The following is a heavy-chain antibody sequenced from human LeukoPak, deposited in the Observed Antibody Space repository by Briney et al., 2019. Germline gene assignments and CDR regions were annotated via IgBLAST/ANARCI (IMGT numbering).Heavy chain of an antibody. CDR3: AKVFSYDSGGYYDY. CDR2: IKPDGTTK. Sequence: GGSLRLSCAASGFPFSSYSMTWVRQAPGKGLEWVANIKPDGTTKFYVDSVKGRFTISRDNALNSLYLQMNSLRAEDTAVYYCAKVFSYDSGGYYDYWGRGTLVTVSS. J-gene: IGHJ4*02. D-gene: IGHD3-22*01. CDR1: GFPFSSYS. V-gene: IGHV3-7*03.